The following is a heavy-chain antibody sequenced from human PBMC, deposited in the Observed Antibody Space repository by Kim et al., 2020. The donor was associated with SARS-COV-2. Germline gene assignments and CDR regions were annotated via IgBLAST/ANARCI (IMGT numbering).Heavy chain of an antibody. Sequence: SVKVSCKASGGTFSSYAISWVRQAPGQGLEWMGGIIPIFGTANYAQKFQGRVTITADESTSTAYMELSSLRSEDTAVYYCARGGGNYYDSSGYSIPFDYWGQGTLVTVSS. CDR3: ARGGGNYYDSSGYSIPFDY. CDR1: GGTFSSYA. CDR2: IIPIFGTA. D-gene: IGHD3-22*01. V-gene: IGHV1-69*13. J-gene: IGHJ4*02.